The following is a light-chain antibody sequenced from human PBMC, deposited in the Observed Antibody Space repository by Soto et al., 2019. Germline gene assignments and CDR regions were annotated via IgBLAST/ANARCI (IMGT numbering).Light chain of an antibody. J-gene: IGKJ1*01. Sequence: EILMTQSPDTLSLSPGERATLSCRASQSISSNLAWYQQRPGRAPRLLIYGASTRATGIPARFSGSGSGTEFTLTISSLQSEDFAVYYCQRHNDSPPTTFGQGTEVDIK. CDR1: QSISSN. V-gene: IGKV3-15*01. CDR2: GAS. CDR3: QRHNDSPPTT.